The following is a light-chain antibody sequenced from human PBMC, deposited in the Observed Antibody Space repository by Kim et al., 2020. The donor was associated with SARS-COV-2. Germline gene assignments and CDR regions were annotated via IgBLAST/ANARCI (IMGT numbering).Light chain of an antibody. CDR2: EVS. V-gene: IGLV2-8*01. CDR1: SSDVGGYNY. J-gene: IGLJ2*01. Sequence: GQSVTISYTGTSSDVGGYNYVSGYQQHPGKAPKLMIYEVSKRPSGVPDRFSGSKSGNTASLTVSGLQAEDEADYYCSSYAGSNNLVFGGGTQLTVL. CDR3: SSYAGSNNLV.